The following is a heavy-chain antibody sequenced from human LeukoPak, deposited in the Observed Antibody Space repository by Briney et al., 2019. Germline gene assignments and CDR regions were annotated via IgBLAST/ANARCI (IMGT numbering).Heavy chain of an antibody. Sequence: GASVKVSCKASGYTFTSYYMHWVRQAPGQGLEWMGIINPSGGSTSYAQKFQGRVTITADKSTSTAYMELSSLRSEDTAVYYCARVRWELHGHTQTYYYYYYMDVWGKGTTVTVSS. J-gene: IGHJ6*03. CDR3: ARVRWELHGHTQTYYYYYYMDV. V-gene: IGHV1-46*01. D-gene: IGHD1-26*01. CDR2: INPSGGST. CDR1: GYTFTSYY.